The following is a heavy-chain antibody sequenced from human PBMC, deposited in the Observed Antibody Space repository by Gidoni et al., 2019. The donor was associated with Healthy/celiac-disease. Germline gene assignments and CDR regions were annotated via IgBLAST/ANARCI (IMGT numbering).Heavy chain of an antibody. Sequence: EVQLVASGGGLVKPGGSLRVSCAASGFTFSGYSMNWVRQAPGKGLEWVSSISSSSSYIYYADSVKGRFTIYRDNAKNSLYLQMNSLRAEDTAVYYCARDRIVGATTPGYWGQGTLVTVSS. CDR3: ARDRIVGATTPGY. J-gene: IGHJ4*02. V-gene: IGHV3-21*01. D-gene: IGHD1-26*01. CDR2: ISSSSSYI. CDR1: GFTFSGYS.